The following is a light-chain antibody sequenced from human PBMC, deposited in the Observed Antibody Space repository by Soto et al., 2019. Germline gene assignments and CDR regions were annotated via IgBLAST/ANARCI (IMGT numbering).Light chain of an antibody. J-gene: IGKJ2*01. Sequence: EIVLPQSPGTLSLSPGERVTLACRASQSVSSYLAWYQQKRGQAPRLRIYDATNRAAGIPARFSGSGSGTDFTLTISSLEPEDFAVYHCQQRSSWPTFGQGTKLEIK. CDR3: QQRSSWPT. CDR2: DAT. CDR1: QSVSSY. V-gene: IGKV3-11*01.